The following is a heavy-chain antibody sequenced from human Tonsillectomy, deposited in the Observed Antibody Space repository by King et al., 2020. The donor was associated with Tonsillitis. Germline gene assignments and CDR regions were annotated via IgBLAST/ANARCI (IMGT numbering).Heavy chain of an antibody. J-gene: IGHJ6*02. V-gene: IGHV4-61*01. CDR2: IYYSGST. CDR3: ARDYYDSSGYRHLYYYYYGMDV. CDR1: CGSVSSGSYY. D-gene: IGHD3-22*01. Sequence: VQLQESGPGLVKPSETLSLTCTVSCGSVSSGSYYWSWIRQPPGKGLEWIGYIYYSGSTNYHPSLKSRVTISVDTSKNQFSLKLSSVTAADTAVYYCARDYYDSSGYRHLYYYYYGMDVWGQGTTVTVSS.